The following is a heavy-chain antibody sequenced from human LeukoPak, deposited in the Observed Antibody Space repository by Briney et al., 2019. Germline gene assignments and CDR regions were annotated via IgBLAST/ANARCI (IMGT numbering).Heavy chain of an antibody. Sequence: GASVKVSCKASGYTFTNYAITWVRQAPGQGFEWMGWISTYNGETAYAQKLQGRVTMTTDTSTTTAYTELRSLRSDDTAVYYCARGKGGRDYWGQGTLVTVSS. CDR1: GYTFTNYA. D-gene: IGHD3-16*01. J-gene: IGHJ4*02. CDR3: ARGKGGRDY. CDR2: ISTYNGET. V-gene: IGHV1-18*01.